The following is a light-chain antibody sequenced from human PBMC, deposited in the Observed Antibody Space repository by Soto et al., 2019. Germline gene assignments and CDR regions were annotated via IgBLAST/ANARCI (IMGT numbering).Light chain of an antibody. CDR3: QQYDTYSPWT. CDR2: DAS. Sequence: DIQMTQSPSTLSASVGDRVTITCRASQSIGSWFAWYQQKPGKAPRLVIYDASSLETGVPTRFSGSGSGTEVALTISSLQPDDFATYFSQQYDTYSPWTFGQGTKVEIK. V-gene: IGKV1-5*01. CDR1: QSIGSW. J-gene: IGKJ1*01.